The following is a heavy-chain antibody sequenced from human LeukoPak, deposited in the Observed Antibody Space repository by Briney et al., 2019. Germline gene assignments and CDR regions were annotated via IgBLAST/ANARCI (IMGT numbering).Heavy chain of an antibody. CDR1: GFTFSSYG. Sequence: GGSLRLSCAASGFTFSSYGMSWVRQAPGKGLEWVSAISGSGGSTYYADSVKRRFTISRDNSKNTLYLQMNSLRPEDTAVYYCAKDWSYRGWAYYLDYWGQGTLVTVSS. D-gene: IGHD6-19*01. V-gene: IGHV3-23*01. CDR2: ISGSGGST. J-gene: IGHJ4*02. CDR3: AKDWSYRGWAYYLDY.